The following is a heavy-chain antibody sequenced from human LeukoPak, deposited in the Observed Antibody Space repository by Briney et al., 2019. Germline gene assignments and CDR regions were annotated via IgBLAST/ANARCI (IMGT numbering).Heavy chain of an antibody. CDR1: GFTFSNHG. CDR3: AKDDAWLRFGE. D-gene: IGHD3-10*01. CDR2: ISPSGDIT. V-gene: IGHV3-23*01. Sequence: GGSLRLSCAASGFTFSNHGMNWVRQAPGKGLEWVSGISPSGDITYYADSVKGRFTISRDNSKNTLYLEVISLTAEDTAVYYCAKDDAWLRFGEWSQGTLVTVSS. J-gene: IGHJ4*02.